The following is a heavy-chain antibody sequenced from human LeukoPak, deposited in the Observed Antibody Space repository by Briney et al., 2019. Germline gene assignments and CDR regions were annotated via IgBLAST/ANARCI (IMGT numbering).Heavy chain of an antibody. CDR1: GFTFSSHA. Sequence: GGSLRLSCAASGFTFSSHAMAWVRQAPGKGLEWVSAIGGLGSSTYYGHSVKGRFTISRDNSKNTVYLQMDSLRVEDTAVYYCARDPGVVAFHYFDFWGQGTLITVSS. CDR2: IGGLGSST. D-gene: IGHD3-3*01. CDR3: ARDPGVVAFHYFDF. V-gene: IGHV3-23*01. J-gene: IGHJ4*02.